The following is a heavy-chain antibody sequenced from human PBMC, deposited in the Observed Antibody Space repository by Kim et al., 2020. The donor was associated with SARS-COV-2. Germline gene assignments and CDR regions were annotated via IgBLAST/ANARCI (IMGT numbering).Heavy chain of an antibody. CDR3: AKHPTYSYDSVDF. D-gene: IGHD5-18*01. J-gene: IGHJ4*02. Sequence: YYADSVKGRFTISRDNSKNTLYLQMNSLRAEDTAVYYCAKHPTYSYDSVDFWGQGTLVTVSS. V-gene: IGHV3-23*01.